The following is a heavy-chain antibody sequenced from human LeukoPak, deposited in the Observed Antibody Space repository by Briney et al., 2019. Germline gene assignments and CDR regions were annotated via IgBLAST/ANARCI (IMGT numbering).Heavy chain of an antibody. D-gene: IGHD2-15*01. J-gene: IGHJ5*02. CDR3: VRGERYCAGGTCAGS. Sequence: GGSLRLSCAASGFTFSDYYMSWIRQTPGKGLEWVSYISGSGTYTNYADSVKGRFTISRDNARNSLYLQMNSLRAEDTAVYYCVRGERYCAGGTCAGSWGQGILVTVSS. V-gene: IGHV3-11*03. CDR2: ISGSGTYT. CDR1: GFTFSDYY.